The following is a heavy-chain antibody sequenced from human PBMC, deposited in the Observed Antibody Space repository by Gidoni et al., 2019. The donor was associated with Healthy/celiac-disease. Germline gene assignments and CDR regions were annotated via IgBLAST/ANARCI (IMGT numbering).Heavy chain of an antibody. CDR2: FDPEDGET. D-gene: IGHD3-22*01. Sequence: VQLVQSGAEVKKPGASVTVSCKVSGYTLNELSMHWVLQAPGKGLEWMGGFDPEDGETIYAQKFQGRVTMTEDTSTDTAYMELSSLRSEDTAVYYCATGKYYYDSSGPEGYWGQGTLVTVSS. V-gene: IGHV1-24*01. J-gene: IGHJ4*02. CDR1: GYTLNELS. CDR3: ATGKYYYDSSGPEGY.